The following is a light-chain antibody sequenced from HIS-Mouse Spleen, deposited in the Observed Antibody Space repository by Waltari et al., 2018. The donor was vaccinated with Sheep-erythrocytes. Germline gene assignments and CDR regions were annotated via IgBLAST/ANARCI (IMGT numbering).Light chain of an antibody. CDR1: ALPKPY. J-gene: IGLJ1*01. Sequence: SYELTQPPSVSVSPGQTARITCSGHALPKPYAYWYQQKPGQAPVLVIYKDRERPSGIPERFSGSSSGTTVTLTISGVQAEDEADYYCQSADSSGTYVFGTGTKVTVL. CDR2: KDR. CDR3: QSADSSGTYV. V-gene: IGLV3-25*03.